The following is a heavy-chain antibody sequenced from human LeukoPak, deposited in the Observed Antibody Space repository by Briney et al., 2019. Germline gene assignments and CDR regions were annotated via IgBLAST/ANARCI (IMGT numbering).Heavy chain of an antibody. D-gene: IGHD3-9*01. CDR3: VRDADWSFDY. CDR2: ISGDGRNK. CDR1: GFTFSGYV. V-gene: IGHV3-30*04. J-gene: IGHJ4*02. Sequence: PGRSLRLSCAVSGFTFSGYVMHWVRQAPGKGLEWVAVISGDGRNKNYADSVKGRFTISRDNSKNTLYLQMNSLRGDDTAVYYCVRDADWSFDYWGQGTPLTVSS.